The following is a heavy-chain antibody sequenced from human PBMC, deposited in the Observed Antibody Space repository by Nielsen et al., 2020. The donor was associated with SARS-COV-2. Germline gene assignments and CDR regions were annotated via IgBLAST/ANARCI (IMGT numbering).Heavy chain of an antibody. D-gene: IGHD2-2*01. J-gene: IGHJ6*02. CDR1: GFTFSSYW. CDR3: ARGDIVVGPAAIYYYGMDV. Sequence: GGSLRLSCAASGFTFSSYWMSWVRQAPGKGLVWVSRINSDGSSTSYADSVKGRFTISRDNAKNTLYLQMNSLRAEDTAVYYCARGDIVVGPAAIYYYGMDVWGQGTTVTVSS. CDR2: INSDGSST. V-gene: IGHV3-74*01.